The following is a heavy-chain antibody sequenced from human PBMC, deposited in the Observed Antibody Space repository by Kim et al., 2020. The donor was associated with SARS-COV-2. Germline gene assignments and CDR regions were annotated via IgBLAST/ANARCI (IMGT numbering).Heavy chain of an antibody. J-gene: IGHJ4*02. CDR3: ARIYYYDSSGYRDVTFDY. Sequence: GESLKISCKGSGYSFTSYWISWVRQMPGKGLEWMGRIDPSDSYTNYSPSFQGHVTISADKSISTAYLQWSSLKAPDTAMYYCARIYYYDSSGYRDVTFDYWGQGTLVTVSS. CDR2: IDPSDSYT. V-gene: IGHV5-10-1*01. CDR1: GYSFTSYW. D-gene: IGHD3-22*01.